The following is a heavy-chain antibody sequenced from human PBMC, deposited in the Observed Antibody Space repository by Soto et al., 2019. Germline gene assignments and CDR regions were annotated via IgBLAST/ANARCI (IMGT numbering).Heavy chain of an antibody. CDR3: ARIYGYCSGGSCYSYFDY. CDR1: GGTFSSYT. Sequence: QVQLVQSGAEVKKPGSSVKVSCKASGGTFSSYTISWVRQAPGQGLEWMGRIIPILGIANYAQKFQGRVTITADKSTSTAYMELSSLRSEDTAVYYCARIYGYCSGGSCYSYFDYWGQGTLVTVSS. D-gene: IGHD2-15*01. CDR2: IIPILGIA. V-gene: IGHV1-69*02. J-gene: IGHJ4*02.